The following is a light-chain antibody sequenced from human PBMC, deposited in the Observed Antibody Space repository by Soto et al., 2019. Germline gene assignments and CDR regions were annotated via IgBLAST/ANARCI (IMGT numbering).Light chain of an antibody. CDR2: AAS. V-gene: IGKV3-20*01. Sequence: LTQSPGTLSLSPGETATLYCRASQTITTSLAWYQQKPGQAPRLLIYAASSRATGIPDRFSGSGSGTDFTLTISGLEPEDFAVYYCQQYGTSLTFGGGTKVEI. CDR3: QQYGTSLT. CDR1: QTITTS. J-gene: IGKJ4*01.